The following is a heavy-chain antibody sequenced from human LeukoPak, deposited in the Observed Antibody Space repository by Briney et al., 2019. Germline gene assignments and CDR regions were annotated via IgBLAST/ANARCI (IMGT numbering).Heavy chain of an antibody. CDR2: ISGSGGSI. D-gene: IGHD5-18*01. J-gene: IGHJ4*02. CDR3: AREETAMAPIDY. V-gene: IGHV3-23*01. Sequence: PGGSLRLSCAASGFTFSSYAMSWVRQAPGKGLEWVSAISGSGGSIYYADSVKGRFTISRDNAKNSLYLQMNSLRAEDTAVYYCAREETAMAPIDYWGQGTLVTVSS. CDR1: GFTFSSYA.